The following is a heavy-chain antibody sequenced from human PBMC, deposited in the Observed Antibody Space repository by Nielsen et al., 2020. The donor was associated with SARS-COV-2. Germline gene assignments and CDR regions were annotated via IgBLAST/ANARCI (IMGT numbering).Heavy chain of an antibody. CDR2: ITIGGGSP. V-gene: IGHV3-23*01. CDR3: AKRDYGDHYYAMDV. D-gene: IGHD4-17*01. CDR1: GFTFGGYA. Sequence: GESLKISCVASGFTFGGYAMTWVRQAPEKGLEWVSSITIGGGSPYYADSVKGRFSVSRDNSKNTLYLQMNSLRAEDTAVYYCAKRDYGDHYYAMDVWGQGTTVTVSS. J-gene: IGHJ6*02.